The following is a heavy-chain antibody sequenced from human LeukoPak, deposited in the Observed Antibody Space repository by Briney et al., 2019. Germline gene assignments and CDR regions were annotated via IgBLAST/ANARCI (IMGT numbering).Heavy chain of an antibody. J-gene: IGHJ4*02. CDR2: INPSSGGT. CDR3: ARGTPNIKRSGADY. V-gene: IGHV1-2*02. CDR1: GYSFTAYY. Sequence: GASVKVSCKASGYSFTAYYMHWVRQAPGQGLEWMGWINPSSGGTNYAQKFQGRVTMTRDTSIRTAYMELSRLRSDDTAVYYCARGTPNIKRSGADYWGQGTLVTVSS. D-gene: IGHD7-27*01.